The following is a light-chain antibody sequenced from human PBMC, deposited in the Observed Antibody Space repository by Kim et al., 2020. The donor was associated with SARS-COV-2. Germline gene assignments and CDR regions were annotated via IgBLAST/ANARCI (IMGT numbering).Light chain of an antibody. CDR3: NSRDSSGNHVV. J-gene: IGLJ2*01. CDR1: SLRSYY. Sequence: SSELTQDPVVSVALGQTVRITCQGDSLRSYYAGWYQQKPGQAPVVVIYGKSNRPSGIPDRFSGTSSRNKAYLTVTGAQAEDEADYYCNSRDSSGNHVVFGGGTQLTVL. CDR2: GKS. V-gene: IGLV3-19*01.